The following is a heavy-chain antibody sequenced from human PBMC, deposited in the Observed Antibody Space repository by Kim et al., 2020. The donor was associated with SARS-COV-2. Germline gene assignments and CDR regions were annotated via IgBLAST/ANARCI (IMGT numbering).Heavy chain of an antibody. CDR2: ISGSDGST. CDR3: AKDPIAVVVPAAVLFDY. V-gene: IGHV3-23*01. D-gene: IGHD2-2*01. Sequence: GGSLRLSCAASGFTFSSYAMIWVRQSPGKGLEWVSAISGSDGSTYYADSVKGRFTISRDNSKNTLYLQMNSLRAEDTAVYYCAKDPIAVVVPAAVLFDYWGQGTLVTVSS. J-gene: IGHJ4*02. CDR1: GFTFSSYA.